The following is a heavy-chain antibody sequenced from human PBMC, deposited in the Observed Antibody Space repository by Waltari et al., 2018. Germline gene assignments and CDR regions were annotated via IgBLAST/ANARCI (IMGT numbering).Heavy chain of an antibody. V-gene: IGHV4-39*01. CDR2: IYYSGST. D-gene: IGHD6-19*01. CDR3: ARLLGRIAVAGNRGY. J-gene: IGHJ4*02. CDR1: GGSISSSSYY. Sequence: QLQLQESGPGLVQPSETLSLTCTVPGGSISSSSYYWGWIRQPPGKGLEWIGGIYYSGSTCYNPSLKSRVTISVDTSKNQFSLKLSSVTAADTAVYYGARLLGRIAVAGNRGYWGQGTLVTVSS.